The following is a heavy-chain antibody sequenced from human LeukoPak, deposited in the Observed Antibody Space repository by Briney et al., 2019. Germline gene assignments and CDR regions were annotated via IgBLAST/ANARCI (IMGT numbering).Heavy chain of an antibody. CDR3: AREMTYYYGSGVDY. J-gene: IGHJ4*02. Sequence: ASVKVSCKASGYTFTGYYMHSVRQAPGQGLEWMGWINPNSGGTNYAQKFQGRVTMTRDTSISTAYMELSRLRSDDTAVYYCAREMTYYYGSGVDYWGQGTLVTVSS. D-gene: IGHD3-10*01. CDR1: GYTFTGYY. CDR2: INPNSGGT. V-gene: IGHV1-2*02.